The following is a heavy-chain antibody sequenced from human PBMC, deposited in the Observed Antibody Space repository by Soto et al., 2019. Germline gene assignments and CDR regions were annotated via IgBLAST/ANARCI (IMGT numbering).Heavy chain of an antibody. CDR1: GFTFSSYA. CDR2: ISGSGDST. Sequence: EVQLLESGGGLVQPGGSLRLSCAASGFTFSSYAMSWVRQAPGKGLEWVSTISGSGDSTYYADSVKGRFTISRDNAKNTLYLQMNSLRAEDTAVYYCAKDPQSSGWSYIWFDPWGQGTLVTLSS. CDR3: AKDPQSSGWSYIWFDP. D-gene: IGHD6-19*01. J-gene: IGHJ5*02. V-gene: IGHV3-23*01.